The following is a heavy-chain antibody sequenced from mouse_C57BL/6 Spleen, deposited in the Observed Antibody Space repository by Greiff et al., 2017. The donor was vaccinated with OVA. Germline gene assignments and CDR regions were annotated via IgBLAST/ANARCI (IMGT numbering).Heavy chain of an antibody. CDR1: GYTFTSYW. CDR2: IDPNSGGT. V-gene: IGHV1-72*01. CDR3: ARGYYGSRLDWYFDV. D-gene: IGHD1-1*01. Sequence: QVQLQQPGAELVKPGASVKLSCKASGYTFTSYWMHWVKQRPGRGLEWIGRIDPNSGGTKYNEKFKSKATLTVDKPSSTAYMQLSSLTSEGSAVDYCARGYYGSRLDWYFDVWGTGTTVTVSS. J-gene: IGHJ1*03.